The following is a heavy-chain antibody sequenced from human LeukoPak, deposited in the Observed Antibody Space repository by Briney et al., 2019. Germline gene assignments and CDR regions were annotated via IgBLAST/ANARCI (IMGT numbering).Heavy chain of an antibody. D-gene: IGHD6-19*01. CDR1: GLTVSSYG. Sequence: PGGSLRLSCGASGLTVSSYGMSWVRQAPGKGLEWVSTIIGSAVNTYYADSAKGRFTISRDNSKNTLYLQMNSLRDEDTALYYCAKAGIGVVGYFDYWGQGTLVTVSS. CDR2: IIGSAVNT. V-gene: IGHV3-23*01. CDR3: AKAGIGVVGYFDY. J-gene: IGHJ4*02.